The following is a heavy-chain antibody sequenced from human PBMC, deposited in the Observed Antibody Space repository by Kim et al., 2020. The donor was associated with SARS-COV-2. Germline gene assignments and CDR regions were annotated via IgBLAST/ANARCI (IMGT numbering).Heavy chain of an antibody. V-gene: IGHV1-24*01. D-gene: IGHD2-21*01. J-gene: IGHJ4*02. CDR3: ATGLISVTEFVDYFDY. CDR1: GYTLTELS. CDR2: FDPEDGET. Sequence: ASVKVSCKVSGYTLTELSMHWVRQAPGKGLEWMGGFDPEDGETIYAQKFQGRVTMTEDTSTDTAYMELSSLRSEDTAVYYCATGLISVTEFVDYFDYWGQGTLVTVSS.